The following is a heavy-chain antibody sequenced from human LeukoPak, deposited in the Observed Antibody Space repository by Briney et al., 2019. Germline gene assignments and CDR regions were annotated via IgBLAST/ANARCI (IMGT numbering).Heavy chain of an antibody. J-gene: IGHJ4*02. V-gene: IGHV3-74*01. CDR3: ARDLGSGHSRTDYDY. D-gene: IGHD3-10*01. Sequence: GGSLRLSCAASGFTFSSYWMHWVRQAPGKGLVWVSRINSDGSSISFADSVKGRFTISRDNAKNTLYLQMNSLRAEDTAVYYCARDLGSGHSRTDYDYWGQGTLVTVSS. CDR2: INSDGSSI. CDR1: GFTFSSYW.